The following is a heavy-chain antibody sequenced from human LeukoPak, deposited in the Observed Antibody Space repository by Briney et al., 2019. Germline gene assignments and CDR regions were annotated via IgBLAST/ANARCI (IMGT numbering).Heavy chain of an antibody. CDR1: GFTFSSYAM. CDR2: IYHSGST. Sequence: PGGSLRLSCAASGFTFSSYAMSWVRQAPGKGLEWIGEIYHSGSTNYNPSLKSRVTISVDKSKNQFSLKLSSVTAADTAVYYCARERSWLFTTRYYFDYWGQGTLVTVSS. D-gene: IGHD3-22*01. J-gene: IGHJ4*02. CDR3: ARERSWLFTTRYYFDY. V-gene: IGHV4-4*02.